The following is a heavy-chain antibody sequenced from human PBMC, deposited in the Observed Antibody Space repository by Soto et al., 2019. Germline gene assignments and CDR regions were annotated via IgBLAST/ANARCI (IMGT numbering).Heavy chain of an antibody. D-gene: IGHD5-12*01. CDR3: AKDPDIVATITV. V-gene: IGHV3-23*01. CDR1: GFTFSSYA. J-gene: IGHJ4*02. Sequence: LRLSCAASGFTFSSYAMSWVRQAPGKGLEWVSTISGSGGSTYYADSVKGRFTISRDNSKNTIYLQMNSLRAEDTAIYYCAKDPDIVATITVWGQGTLVTVSS. CDR2: ISGSGGST.